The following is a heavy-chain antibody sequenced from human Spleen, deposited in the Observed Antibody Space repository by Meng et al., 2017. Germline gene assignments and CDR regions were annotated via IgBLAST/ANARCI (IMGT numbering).Heavy chain of an antibody. V-gene: IGHV4-39*07. Sequence: SETLSLTCTVSGGSVRISSHYWGWIRQPPGKGLEWIGSIYHSGNTYYNPSLKSRATVSVDTSKNQFSLKLNSVTAADTAVYYCARTNPKDDYWGKGTLVTVSS. CDR1: GGSVRISSHY. CDR2: IYHSGNT. J-gene: IGHJ4*02. CDR3: ARTNPKDDY.